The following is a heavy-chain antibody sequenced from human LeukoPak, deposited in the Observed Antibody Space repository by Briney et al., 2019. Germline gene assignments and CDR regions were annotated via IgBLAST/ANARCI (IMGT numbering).Heavy chain of an antibody. CDR1: GGTFSSYA. CDR3: ARVGTAAGFDVYHYYYYYGMDV. J-gene: IGHJ6*02. V-gene: IGHV1-69*13. D-gene: IGHD6-13*01. Sequence: GASVKVSCKASGGTFSSYAISWVRQAPGQGLEWMGGIIPIFGTANYAQKFQGRVTITADESTSTAYMELSSLRSEDTAVYYCARVGTAAGFDVYHYYYYYGMDVWGQGTTVTVSS. CDR2: IIPIFGTA.